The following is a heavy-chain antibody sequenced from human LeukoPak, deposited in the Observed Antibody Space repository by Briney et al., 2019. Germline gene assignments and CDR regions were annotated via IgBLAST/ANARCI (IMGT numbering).Heavy chain of an antibody. CDR1: GFTVSSNY. D-gene: IGHD3-9*01. J-gene: IGHJ6*02. CDR3: ARDRELRYFDWLPTPYYYYYGMDV. CDR2: IYSGGST. V-gene: IGHV3-66*02. Sequence: GGSLRLSCAASGFTVSSNYMSWARQAPGKGLEWVSVIYSGGSTYYADSVKGRFTISRDNSKNTLYLQMNSLRAEDTAVYYCARDRELRYFDWLPTPYYYYYGMDVWSQGTTVTVSS.